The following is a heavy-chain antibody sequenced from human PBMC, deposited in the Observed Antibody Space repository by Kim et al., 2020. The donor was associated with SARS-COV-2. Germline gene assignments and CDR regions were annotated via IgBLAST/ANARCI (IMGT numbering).Heavy chain of an antibody. Sequence: GGSLRLSCAASGFTFGTYDLHWVRQAPGKGLEWVSGISGRSANTYYADSVKGRFTISRDTSKTTLYLQMSTLRAGDTAVYYCAGGGNWGQGTLVTVSS. CDR2: ISGRSANT. D-gene: IGHD2-15*01. V-gene: IGHV3-23*01. J-gene: IGHJ1*01. CDR3: AGGGN. CDR1: GFTFGTYD.